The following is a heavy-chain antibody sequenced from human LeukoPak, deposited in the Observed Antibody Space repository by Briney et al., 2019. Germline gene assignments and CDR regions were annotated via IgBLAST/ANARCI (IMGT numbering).Heavy chain of an antibody. CDR3: ARGSGSYYITNYFDY. CDR2: IYYSGST. Sequence: PSETLSLTCAVYGGSFSSYYWGWIRQPPGKGLEWIGSIYYSGSTYYNPSLKSRVTISVDTSKNQFSLKLSSVTAADTAVYYCARGSGSYYITNYFDYWGQGTLVTVSS. V-gene: IGHV4-39*01. D-gene: IGHD3-10*01. CDR1: GGSFSSYY. J-gene: IGHJ4*02.